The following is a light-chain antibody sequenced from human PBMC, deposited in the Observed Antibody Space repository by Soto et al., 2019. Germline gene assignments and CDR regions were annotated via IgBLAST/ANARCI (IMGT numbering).Light chain of an antibody. CDR2: DAS. CDR3: LQYNSHVKT. J-gene: IGKJ1*01. Sequence: DIQITPSPSTLSASVGDRVTITCRASQTLNSQLAWYQQKPGNAPNLLIYDASTLESGVPSRFSGSGSETEFTLTISSMQTDDLATYYCLQYNSHVKTVGQGTKGDIK. CDR1: QTLNSQ. V-gene: IGKV1-5*01.